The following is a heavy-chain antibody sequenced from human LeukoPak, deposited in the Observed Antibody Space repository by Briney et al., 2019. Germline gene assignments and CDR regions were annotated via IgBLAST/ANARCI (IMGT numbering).Heavy chain of an antibody. J-gene: IGHJ4*02. CDR3: ARDRDYYGSGSADY. V-gene: IGHV1-2*02. CDR1: GYTFTGYY. CDR2: INPNSGGT. Sequence: ASVKVSCKASGYTFTGYYMHWVRQAPGQGLEWMGWINPNSGGTNYAQKFQGRVTMTRDTSISTAYMELSSPRSEDTAVYYCARDRDYYGSGSADYWGQGTLVTVSS. D-gene: IGHD3-10*01.